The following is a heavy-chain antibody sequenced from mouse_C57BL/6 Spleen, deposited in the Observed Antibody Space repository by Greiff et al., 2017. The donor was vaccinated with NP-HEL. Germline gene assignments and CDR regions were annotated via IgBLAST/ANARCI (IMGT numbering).Heavy chain of an antibody. CDR1: GYTFTSYW. J-gene: IGHJ1*03. V-gene: IGHV1-64*01. Sequence: QVQLKQPGAELVKPGASVKLSCKASGYTFTSYWMHWVKQRPGQGLEWIGMIHPNSGSTNYNEKFKSKATLTVDKSSSTAYMQLSSLTSEDSAVYYCARFSGSSYCWYFDVWGTGTTVTVSS. CDR2: IHPNSGST. CDR3: ARFSGSSYCWYFDV. D-gene: IGHD1-1*01.